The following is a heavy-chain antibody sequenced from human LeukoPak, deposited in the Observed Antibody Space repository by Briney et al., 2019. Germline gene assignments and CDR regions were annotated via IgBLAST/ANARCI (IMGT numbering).Heavy chain of an antibody. V-gene: IGHV3-7*01. Sequence: GGSLRLYCAASGFTFSSYWMSWVRRAPGKGLEWVANIKQDGSEKYYVDSVKGRFTISRDNAKNSLDLQMNSLRAEDTAVYYCARDVFGSSSWYFDPWGQGTLVTVSS. D-gene: IGHD6-13*01. CDR2: IKQDGSEK. CDR1: GFTFSSYW. J-gene: IGHJ5*02. CDR3: ARDVFGSSSWYFDP.